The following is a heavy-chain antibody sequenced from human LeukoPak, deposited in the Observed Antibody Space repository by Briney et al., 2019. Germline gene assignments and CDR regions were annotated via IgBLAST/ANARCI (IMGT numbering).Heavy chain of an antibody. D-gene: IGHD3-10*02. Sequence: PGGSLRLSCAASGFTLSRYSMNWARQAPGKGLEWVSSISRSGSTKYYADSVKGRFTISRDNAKNSLYLQMNSLRAEDTAVYYCAELGITMIGGVWGKGTTVTISS. J-gene: IGHJ6*04. CDR2: ISRSGSTK. V-gene: IGHV3-48*04. CDR3: AELGITMIGGV. CDR1: GFTLSRYS.